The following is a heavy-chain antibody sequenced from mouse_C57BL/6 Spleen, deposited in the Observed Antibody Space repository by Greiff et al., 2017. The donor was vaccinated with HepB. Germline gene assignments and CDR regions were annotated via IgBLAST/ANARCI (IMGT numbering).Heavy chain of an antibody. CDR2: IWRGGST. Sequence: QVQLKESGPGLVQPSQSLSITCTVSGFSLTSYGVHWVRQSPGKGLEWLGVIWRGGSTDYNAAFMSRLSITKDNSKSQVFFKMNSLQADDTAIYYCAKNVYYSNSNSGWYFDVWGTGTTVTVSS. CDR1: GFSLTSYG. J-gene: IGHJ1*03. D-gene: IGHD2-5*01. V-gene: IGHV2-5*01. CDR3: AKNVYYSNSNSGWYFDV.